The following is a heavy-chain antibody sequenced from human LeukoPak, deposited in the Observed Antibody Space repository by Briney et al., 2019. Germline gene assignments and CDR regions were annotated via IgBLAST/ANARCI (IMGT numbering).Heavy chain of an antibody. CDR2: ISRSSSPI. CDR1: GFTFSSYS. D-gene: IGHD3-22*01. Sequence: GGSLRLSCAASGFTFSSYSMNWVRQAPGKGLEWVSYISRSSSPIYYADSVKGRFTISRDNAKNSLYLQMISLRAEDTAVYYCARDRPRPGYDSSGYYYSDYFDYWGQGTLVTVSS. CDR3: ARDRPRPGYDSSGYYYSDYFDY. V-gene: IGHV3-48*01. J-gene: IGHJ4*02.